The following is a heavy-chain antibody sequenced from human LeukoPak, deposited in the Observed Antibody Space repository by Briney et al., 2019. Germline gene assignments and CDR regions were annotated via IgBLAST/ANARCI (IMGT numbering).Heavy chain of an antibody. CDR3: ARARGIAAELYFDY. D-gene: IGHD6-13*01. CDR1: GYTFTGYY. CDR2: INPSGGST. V-gene: IGHV1-46*01. J-gene: IGHJ4*02. Sequence: ASVKVSCKASGYTFTGYYIHWVRQAPGQGLEWMGIINPSGGSTSYAQKFQGRVTMTRDTSTSILYMELSSLRSEDTAVYYCARARGIAAELYFDYWGQGTLVTVSS.